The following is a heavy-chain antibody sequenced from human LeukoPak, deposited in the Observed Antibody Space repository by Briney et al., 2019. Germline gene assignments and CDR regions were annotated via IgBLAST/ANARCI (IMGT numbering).Heavy chain of an antibody. CDR3: ARDYCSNTSCYEWFDP. J-gene: IGHJ5*02. CDR2: ISSSGSTI. CDR1: GFTFSSYS. D-gene: IGHD2-2*01. V-gene: IGHV3-48*04. Sequence: GGSLRLSCAASGFTFSSYSMNWVRQAPGKGLEWVSYISSSGSTIYYADSVKGRFTISRDNAKNSLYLQMNSLRAEDTAVYYCARDYCSNTSCYEWFDPWGQGTLVTVSS.